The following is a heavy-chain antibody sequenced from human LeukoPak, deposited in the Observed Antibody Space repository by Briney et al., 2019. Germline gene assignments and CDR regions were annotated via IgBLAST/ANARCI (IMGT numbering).Heavy chain of an antibody. CDR1: GFTFSSYA. CDR3: AKEHYDSSGYYYFDY. D-gene: IGHD3-22*01. J-gene: IGHJ4*02. V-gene: IGHV3-23*01. CDR2: ISGSGGST. Sequence: GGSLRLSCAASGFTFSSYAMSWVRQAPGKGLEWVSAISGSGGSTYYADSVEGRFTISRDNFKNTLYLQMNSLRAEDTAVYYCAKEHYDSSGYYYFDYWGQGTLVTVSS.